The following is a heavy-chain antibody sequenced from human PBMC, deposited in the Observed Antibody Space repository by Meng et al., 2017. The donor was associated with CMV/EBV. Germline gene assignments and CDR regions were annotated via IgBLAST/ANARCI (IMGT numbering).Heavy chain of an antibody. D-gene: IGHD3-22*01. CDR2: ISSSSSTI. Sequence: GESLKISCAASGFTFSSYSMNWVRQAPGKGLEWVSYISSSSSTIYYADSVKGRFTISRDNAKNSLYLQMNSLRAEDTAVYYCAGPQPAYYDSSAPKSWGQGTLVIVSS. CDR3: AGPQPAYYDSSAPKS. CDR1: GFTFSSYS. J-gene: IGHJ5*02. V-gene: IGHV3-48*04.